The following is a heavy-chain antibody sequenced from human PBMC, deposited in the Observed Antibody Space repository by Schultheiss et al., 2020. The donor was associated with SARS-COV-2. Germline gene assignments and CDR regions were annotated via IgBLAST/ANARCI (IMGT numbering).Heavy chain of an antibody. J-gene: IGHJ4*02. D-gene: IGHD3-10*01. V-gene: IGHV3-23*01. Sequence: GESLKISCAASGFTFSSYAMSWVRQAPGKGLEWVSAISGSGGSTYYADSVKGRFTISRDNSKNTLYLQMNSLRAEDTAVYYCAKVGVGSGSYRWFDYWGQGTLVTVSS. CDR1: GFTFSSYA. CDR2: ISGSGGST. CDR3: AKVGVGSGSYRWFDY.